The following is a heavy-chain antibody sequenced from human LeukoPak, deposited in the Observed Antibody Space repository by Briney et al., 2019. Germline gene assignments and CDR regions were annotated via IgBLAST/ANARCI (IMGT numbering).Heavy chain of an antibody. CDR3: ARVIVYYDSSGYLHPNWFDP. CDR1: GDSISSYY. CDR2: IYYSGST. J-gene: IGHJ5*02. V-gene: IGHV4-59*01. Sequence: SETLSLTCTVSGDSISSYYWSWIGQPPGKGLEWIGYIYYSGSTNYNSSLKSRVTISVDTSKNQFSLKLSSVTAADTAVYYCARVIVYYDSSGYLHPNWFDPWGQGTLVTVSS. D-gene: IGHD3-22*01.